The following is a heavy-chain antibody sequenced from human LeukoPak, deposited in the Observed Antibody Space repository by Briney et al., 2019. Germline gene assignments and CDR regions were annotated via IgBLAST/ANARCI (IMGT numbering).Heavy chain of an antibody. CDR2: IYHSGST. V-gene: IGHV4-4*02. D-gene: IGHD5-24*01. CDR1: GGSISSSNW. CDR3: ARENPVARWLQLNWFDP. J-gene: IGHJ5*02. Sequence: ASETLSLTCAVSGGSISSSNWWSWVRQPPGKGLEWIGEIYHSGSTNYNPSLKSRVTISVDKSKNQFSLKLSSVTAADTAVYYCARENPVARWLQLNWFDPWGQGTLVTVSS.